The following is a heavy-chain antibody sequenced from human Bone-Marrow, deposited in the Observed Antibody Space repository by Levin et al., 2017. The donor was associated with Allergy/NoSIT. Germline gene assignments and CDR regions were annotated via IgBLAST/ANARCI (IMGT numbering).Heavy chain of an antibody. CDR1: GFTLDNFG. D-gene: IGHD2-2*01. CDR3: ARVGGPCSASSCYAYFDF. Sequence: ETLSLTCAAAGFTLDNFGMTWVRQAPEKGLDWVSTVTVGGASTNYADSVRGRFAISRDTSQNTLYLQLDSLRVEDTAIYYCARVGGPCSASSCYAYFDFWGQGALVTVSP. V-gene: IGHV3-23*01. CDR2: VTVGGAST. J-gene: IGHJ4*02.